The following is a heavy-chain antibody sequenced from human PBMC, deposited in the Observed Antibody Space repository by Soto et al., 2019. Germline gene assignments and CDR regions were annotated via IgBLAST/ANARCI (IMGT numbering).Heavy chain of an antibody. V-gene: IGHV3-33*01. CDR2: IWYDGSNE. CDR1: GFTFSTYG. D-gene: IGHD5-18*01. Sequence: PGWSLRLSCAASGFTFSTYGMHWVRQAPGKGLEWVAVIWYDGSNEYYADSVRGRFTISRDNSKNTLFLQMNSLTAEDTAVYYCARGYNYADYWGQGTQVTVSS. J-gene: IGHJ4*02. CDR3: ARGYNYADY.